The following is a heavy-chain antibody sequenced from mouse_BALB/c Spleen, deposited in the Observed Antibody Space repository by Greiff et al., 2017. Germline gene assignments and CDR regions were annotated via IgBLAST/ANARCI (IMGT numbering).Heavy chain of an antibody. D-gene: IGHD4-1*01. J-gene: IGHJ1*01. CDR1: GYTFTDYA. CDR2: ISTYYGDA. Sequence: VQRVESGAELVRPGVSVKISCKGSGYTFTDYAMHWVKQSHAKSLEWIGVISTYYGDASYNQKFKGKATMTVDKSSSTAYMELARLTSEDSAIYYCARVWDDWYFDVWGAGTTVTVSS. CDR3: ARVWDDWYFDV. V-gene: IGHV1S137*01.